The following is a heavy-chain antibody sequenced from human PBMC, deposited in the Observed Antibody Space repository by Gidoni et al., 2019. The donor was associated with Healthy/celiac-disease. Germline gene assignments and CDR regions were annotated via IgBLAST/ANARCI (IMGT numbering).Heavy chain of an antibody. V-gene: IGHV3-48*02. Sequence: EVQLVESGGGLVQPGGSLRLSCAASGFTFSSYSMNWVRQAQGKGLEWVSYISSSSSTIYYADSVKGRFTISRDNAKNSLYLQMNSLRDEDTAVYYCARDLKVSAVAAPRGNWFDPWGQGTLVTVSS. D-gene: IGHD6-19*01. CDR2: ISSSSSTI. CDR1: GFTFSSYS. CDR3: ARDLKVSAVAAPRGNWFDP. J-gene: IGHJ5*02.